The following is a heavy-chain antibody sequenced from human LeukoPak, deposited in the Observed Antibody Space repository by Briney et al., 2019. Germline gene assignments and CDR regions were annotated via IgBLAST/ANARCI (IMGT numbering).Heavy chain of an antibody. CDR3: ARHRGVLVIPTISFDY. J-gene: IGHJ4*02. D-gene: IGHD3-22*01. CDR1: GGSISNYY. Sequence: SETLSLTCTVSGGSISNYYWSRIRQPPGKGLEWIGYIYYSGSTNYNPSLKSRVTISVDTYKNKFSLKQISVTAADTAVYYCARHRGVLVIPTISFDYWGQGTLVTVSS. CDR2: IYYSGST. V-gene: IGHV4-59*08.